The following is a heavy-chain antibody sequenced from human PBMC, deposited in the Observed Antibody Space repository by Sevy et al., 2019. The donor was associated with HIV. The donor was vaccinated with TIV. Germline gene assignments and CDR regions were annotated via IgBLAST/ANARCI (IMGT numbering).Heavy chain of an antibody. CDR2: INQDGGVT. CDR1: GFTFSSYA. CDR3: VRAIAKDGSF. J-gene: IGHJ4*02. D-gene: IGHD6-13*01. V-gene: IGHV3-7*01. Sequence: GGSLRLSCAASGFTFSSYAMNWVRQAPGKGLEWVANINQDGGVTYYVDSVRGRFTISRDNGRNLVFLQMNSLRVDDTALYFCVRAIAKDGSFWGQGTLVTVSS.